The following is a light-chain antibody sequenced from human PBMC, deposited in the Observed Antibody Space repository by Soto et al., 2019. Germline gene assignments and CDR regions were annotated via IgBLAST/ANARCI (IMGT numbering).Light chain of an antibody. CDR3: QQYNSYLALT. CDR1: QDISTY. Sequence: DIQMTQSPSSLSAYEGDRFTITCQACQDISTYLNWFQQKPGKAPKLLIYDASSLESGVPSRFSGSGSGTEFTLTISSLQPDDFATYYCQQYNSYLALTFGGGTKVDIK. J-gene: IGKJ4*01. CDR2: DAS. V-gene: IGKV1-5*01.